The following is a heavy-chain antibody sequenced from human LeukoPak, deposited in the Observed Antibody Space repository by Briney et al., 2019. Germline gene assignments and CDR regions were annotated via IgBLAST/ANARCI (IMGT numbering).Heavy chain of an antibody. J-gene: IGHJ6*02. CDR3: ARGPTIFGVVINGMDV. V-gene: IGHV4-59*08. CDR1: GGSISSYY. D-gene: IGHD3-3*01. Sequence: ASETLSLACTVSGGSISSYYWSWIRQPPGKGLEWIGYIYYSGSTNYNPSLKSRVTISVDTSKNQFSLKLSSVTAADTAVYYCARGPTIFGVVINGMDVWGQGTTVTVSS. CDR2: IYYSGST.